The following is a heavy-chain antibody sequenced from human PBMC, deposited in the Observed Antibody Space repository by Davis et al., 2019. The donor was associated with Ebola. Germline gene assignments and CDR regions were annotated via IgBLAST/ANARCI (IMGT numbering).Heavy chain of an antibody. D-gene: IGHD3-22*01. V-gene: IGHV4-39*01. Sequence: MPGGSLRLSCTVSGGSISSGSYYWGWIRQPPGKGLEWIGNIYYSGSTYYNPSLKSRVTISVDTSKNQFSLKLTSVTAADTAVYYCARTPRMYDNIGYYFPFDYWGQGTLVTVSS. CDR3: ARTPRMYDNIGYYFPFDY. J-gene: IGHJ4*02. CDR2: IYYSGST. CDR1: GGSISSGSYY.